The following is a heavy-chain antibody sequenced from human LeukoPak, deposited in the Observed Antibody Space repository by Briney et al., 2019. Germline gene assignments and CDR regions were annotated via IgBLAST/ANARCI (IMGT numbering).Heavy chain of an antibody. CDR2: ISAYNGNT. Sequence: GASVKVSCKASGYTFTSYGISWVRQAPGQELEWMGWISAYNGNTNYAQKLQGRVTMTTDTSTSTAYMELRSLRSDDTAVYYCAVSIAAAGLGDYWGQGTLVTVSS. CDR1: GYTFTSYG. J-gene: IGHJ4*02. D-gene: IGHD6-13*01. V-gene: IGHV1-18*01. CDR3: AVSIAAAGLGDY.